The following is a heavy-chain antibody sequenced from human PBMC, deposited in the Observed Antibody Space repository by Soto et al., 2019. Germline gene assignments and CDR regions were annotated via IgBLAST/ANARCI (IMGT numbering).Heavy chain of an antibody. CDR2: ISYDGSNK. D-gene: IGHD3-3*01. Sequence: PGGSLRLSCAASGFTFSSYGIHWVRQAPGKGLEWVAVISYDGSNKYYADSVKGRFTISRDNSKNTLYLQMNSLRAEDTAVYYCAKGLEYDFWSAYYYGMDVWGQGTTVTVSS. J-gene: IGHJ6*02. V-gene: IGHV3-30*18. CDR1: GFTFSSYG. CDR3: AKGLEYDFWSAYYYGMDV.